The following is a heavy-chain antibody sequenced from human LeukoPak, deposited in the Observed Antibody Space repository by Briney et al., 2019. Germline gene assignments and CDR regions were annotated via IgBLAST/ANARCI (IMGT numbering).Heavy chain of an antibody. CDR1: GFTFSSYS. CDR2: ISSSSSTI. J-gene: IGHJ4*02. Sequence: GGSLRLSCAASGFTFSSYSVNWVRQAPGKGLEWVSYISSSSSTIYYADSVKGRFTISRDNSKNTLYLQMNSLRAEDTAVYYCAKDPRFIAVAGLFDYWGQGTLVTVSS. V-gene: IGHV3-48*01. D-gene: IGHD6-19*01. CDR3: AKDPRFIAVAGLFDY.